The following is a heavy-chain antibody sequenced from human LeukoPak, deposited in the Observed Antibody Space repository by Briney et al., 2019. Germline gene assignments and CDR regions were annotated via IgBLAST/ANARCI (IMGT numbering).Heavy chain of an antibody. J-gene: IGHJ4*02. V-gene: IGHV1-18*01. D-gene: IGHD2-15*01. CDR1: GGTFISYA. CDR3: VRDRGYCSDGSCYSLDY. CDR2: ISVNNGNT. Sequence: ASVKVSCKASGGTFISYAISWVRQAPGQGLEWMGWISVNNGNTNYVQKLQGRVTMTTDTSTNTAYMELRSLRSDDTAVYYCVRDRGYCSDGSCYSLDYWGQGTLVTVSS.